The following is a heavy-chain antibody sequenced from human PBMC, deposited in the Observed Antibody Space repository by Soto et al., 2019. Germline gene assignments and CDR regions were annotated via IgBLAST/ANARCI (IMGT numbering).Heavy chain of an antibody. D-gene: IGHD6-19*01. CDR2: IYYSGST. CDR3: ARPDGLVLGPKNWFDP. J-gene: IGHJ5*02. Sequence: SETLSLTCTVSGGSISSYYWSWTRQPPGKGLEWIGYIYYSGSTNYNPSLKSRATISVDTSKNQFSLKLSSVTAADTAVYYCARPDGLVLGPKNWFDPWGRETLVTVSS. V-gene: IGHV4-59*08. CDR1: GGSISSYY.